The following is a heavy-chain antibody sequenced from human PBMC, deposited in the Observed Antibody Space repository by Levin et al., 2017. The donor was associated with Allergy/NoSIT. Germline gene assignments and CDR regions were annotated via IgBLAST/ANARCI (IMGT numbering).Heavy chain of an antibody. CDR2: ISYDGSNK. V-gene: IGHV3-30-3*01. D-gene: IGHD3-22*01. J-gene: IGHJ4*02. Sequence: GESLKISCAASGFTFSSYAMHWVRQAPGKGLEWVAVISYDGSNKYYADSVKGRFTISRDNSKNTLYLQMNSLRAEDTAVYYCARDINAYYDSSGYYDYWGQGTLVTVSS. CDR1: GFTFSSYA. CDR3: ARDINAYYDSSGYYDY.